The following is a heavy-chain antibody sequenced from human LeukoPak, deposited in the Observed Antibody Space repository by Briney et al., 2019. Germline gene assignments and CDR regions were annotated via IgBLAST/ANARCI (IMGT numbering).Heavy chain of an antibody. D-gene: IGHD4-23*01. Sequence: GRSLRLSCAASGFTFDDFAMHWVRQVPGKGLEWVSGISWSSGNIGYADSVRGRFTISRDNAKNSLHLQMDSLRDEDTALYYCAKSRGPSTVVPCDSWSQGTLVIVSS. V-gene: IGHV3-9*01. CDR1: GFTFDDFA. CDR3: AKSRGPSTVVPCDS. CDR2: ISWSSGNI. J-gene: IGHJ4*02.